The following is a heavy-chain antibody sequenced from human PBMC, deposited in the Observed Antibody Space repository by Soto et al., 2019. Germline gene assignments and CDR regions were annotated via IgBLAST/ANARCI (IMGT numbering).Heavy chain of an antibody. CDR2: IYYSGST. V-gene: IGHV4-59*01. D-gene: IGHD3-22*01. J-gene: IGHJ3*02. CDR3: ARERGGGHYYDSSGYYKGAFDI. Sequence: SETLSPTCNGSGASIYTYYWDWIRQCPGKGLEGIGYIYYSGSTNYNPSLKGRVTISVDTSKNQFSLKLSSVTAADTAVYYCARERGGGHYYDSSGYYKGAFDIWGQGTMVP. CDR1: GASIYTYY.